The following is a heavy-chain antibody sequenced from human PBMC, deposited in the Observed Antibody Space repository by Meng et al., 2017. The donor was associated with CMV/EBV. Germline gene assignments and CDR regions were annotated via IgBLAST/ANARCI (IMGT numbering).Heavy chain of an antibody. CDR1: GYTFTSYG. V-gene: IGHV1-18*01. J-gene: IGHJ6*02. Sequence: ASVKVSCKASGYTFTSYGISWVRQAPGQGLEWMGWTSAYNGNTNYAQKLQGRVTMTTDTSTSTAYMELRSLRSDDTAVYYCAREDCSSTSCYFYYGMDVWGQGTTVTVSS. D-gene: IGHD2-2*01. CDR3: AREDCSSTSCYFYYGMDV. CDR2: TSAYNGNT.